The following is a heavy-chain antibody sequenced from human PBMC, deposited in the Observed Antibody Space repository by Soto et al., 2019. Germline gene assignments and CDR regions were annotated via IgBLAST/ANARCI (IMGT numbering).Heavy chain of an antibody. J-gene: IGHJ4*02. CDR3: ARDGGYYYDSSGYYPLGY. Sequence: QVQLVESGGGVVQPGRSLRLSCAASGFTFSSYGMHWVRQAPGKGLEWVAVIWYDGSNKYYADSVKGRFTISRDNSKNTLYLQMTSLRAEDTSVYYCARDGGYYYDSSGYYPLGYWGQGTLVTFSS. CDR2: IWYDGSNK. CDR1: GFTFSSYG. V-gene: IGHV3-33*01. D-gene: IGHD3-22*01.